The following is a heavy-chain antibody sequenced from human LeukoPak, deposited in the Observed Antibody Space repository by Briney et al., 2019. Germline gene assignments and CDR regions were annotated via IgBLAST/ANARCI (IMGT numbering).Heavy chain of an antibody. CDR3: AKDMIVATISPMIFDY. Sequence: GSLRLSCAAPGFNFSRYAMSLVRQAPGEGLEWVSAISCSGGSTYYADSVKGRFTISRDNSKNTLYLQMNSLRAEDTAVYYCAKDMIVATISPMIFDYWGQGTLVTVSS. V-gene: IGHV3-23*01. CDR2: ISCSGGST. CDR1: GFNFSRYA. D-gene: IGHD5-12*01. J-gene: IGHJ4*02.